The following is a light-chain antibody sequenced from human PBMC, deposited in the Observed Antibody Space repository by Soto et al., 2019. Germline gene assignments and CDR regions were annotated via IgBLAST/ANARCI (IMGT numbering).Light chain of an antibody. V-gene: IGLV1-40*01. CDR1: SSNIGAGYE. J-gene: IGLJ1*01. Sequence: QSVLTQPPSVSEAPGQRVTISCTGSSSNIGAGYEAHWYQQVPGTAPKLLIYENNNRPSGVPDRFSGSKSGTSASLAITGLRAEDEAEYCCQSYDSSLSGYVFGTGTKLTVL. CDR2: ENN. CDR3: QSYDSSLSGYV.